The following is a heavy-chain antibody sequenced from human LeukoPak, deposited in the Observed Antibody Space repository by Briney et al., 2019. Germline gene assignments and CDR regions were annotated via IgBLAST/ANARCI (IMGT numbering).Heavy chain of an antibody. Sequence: ASVKVSCKASGYTFTRYHMHWVRQAPGQGLEWMGWMNPNSGGTNYAQKFQGRVTMTRDTSINTAYMELSRLRSDDTAVYYCTRVGVAHCGDDCYGWFDPWGQGTLVTVSS. CDR3: TRVGVAHCGDDCYGWFDP. CDR1: GYTFTRYH. V-gene: IGHV1-2*02. D-gene: IGHD2-21*01. CDR2: MNPNSGGT. J-gene: IGHJ5*02.